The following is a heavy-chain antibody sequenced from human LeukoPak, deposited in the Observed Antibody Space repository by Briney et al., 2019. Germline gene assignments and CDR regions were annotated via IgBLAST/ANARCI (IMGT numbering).Heavy chain of an antibody. CDR1: GFTFSSYS. Sequence: GGSLRLSCAASGFTFSSYSMNWVRQAPGKGLEWVSYISSSSSTIYYADSVKGRFTISRDNAKNSLYLQMNSLRAEDTAVYYCARDGGLQWLPTEGFDYWGQGTLVTVSS. J-gene: IGHJ4*02. D-gene: IGHD6-19*01. CDR3: ARDGGLQWLPTEGFDY. CDR2: ISSSSSTI. V-gene: IGHV3-48*04.